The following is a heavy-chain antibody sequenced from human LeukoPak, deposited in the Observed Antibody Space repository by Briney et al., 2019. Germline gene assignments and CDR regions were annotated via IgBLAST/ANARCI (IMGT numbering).Heavy chain of an antibody. CDR3: ARSAYCGGDCYPDDAFDI. CDR1: GGSISSSSYY. J-gene: IGHJ3*02. CDR2: IYYSGST. Sequence: SETLSLTCTVSGGSISSSSYYWGWIRQPPGKGLEWIGSIYYSGSTYYSPSLKSRVTISVDTSKNQFSLKLSSVTAADTAVYYCARSAYCGGDCYPDDAFDIWGQGTMVTVSS. V-gene: IGHV4-39*07. D-gene: IGHD2-21*02.